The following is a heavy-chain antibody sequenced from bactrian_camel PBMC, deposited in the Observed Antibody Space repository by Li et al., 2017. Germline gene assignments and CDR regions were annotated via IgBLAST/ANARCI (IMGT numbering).Heavy chain of an antibody. V-gene: IGHV3S40*01. Sequence: DVQLVESGGGSVQAGGSLTLSCAAGRYTYKRNCMGWFRQRPGKDREGLAVLWIGGATTTYADSVKGRFIITRDKAKDLVYLQMNGLQPEDTAMYYCAANFGPYCSGSCLARRANFEGQGTQVTVS. CDR2: LWIGGATT. CDR1: RYTYKRNC. J-gene: IGHJ4*01. D-gene: IGHD2*01.